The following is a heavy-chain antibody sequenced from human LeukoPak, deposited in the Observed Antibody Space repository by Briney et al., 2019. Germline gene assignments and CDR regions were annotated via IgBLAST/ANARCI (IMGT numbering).Heavy chain of an antibody. J-gene: IGHJ6*04. CDR2: IYSGGSI. CDR3: ARDLTVGFMDV. CDR1: GFTVSSNY. D-gene: IGHD3-9*01. V-gene: IGHV3-53*01. Sequence: GGSLRLSCAASGFTVSSNYMSWVRQAPGKGLEWVSVIYSGGSIYYADSVKGRFTISRDNSKNTLYLQMNGLRAEDTAVYYCARDLTVGFMDVWGKGTTVTVSS.